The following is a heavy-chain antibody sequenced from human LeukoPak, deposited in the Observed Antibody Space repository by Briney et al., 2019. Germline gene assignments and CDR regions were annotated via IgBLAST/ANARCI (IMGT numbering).Heavy chain of an antibody. J-gene: IGHJ3*02. CDR2: ISAYNGNT. D-gene: IGHD3-10*01. Sequence: ASVKVSCKASGYTFTSYGISWVRQAPGQGLEWMGWISAYNGNTNYAQKLQGRVTMTTDTSTSTAYMELRSLRSDDTAVYYCARGGGRRGSGSYYPGDAFDIWGQGTMVTVSS. CDR3: ARGGGRRGSGSYYPGDAFDI. CDR1: GYTFTSYG. V-gene: IGHV1-18*01.